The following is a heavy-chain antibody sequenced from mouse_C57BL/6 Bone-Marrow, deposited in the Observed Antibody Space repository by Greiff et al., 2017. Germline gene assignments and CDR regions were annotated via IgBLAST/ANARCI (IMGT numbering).Heavy chain of an antibody. Sequence: EVKLVESGGDLVKPGGSLKLSCAASGFTFSSYGLSWFRQTPDKRLEWVATISSGGSYTYYPDSVKGRFTISRDNAKNTLYLQMSSLKSEDTAMYYCARRSYGNSYFDYWGQGTTLTVSS. CDR2: ISSGGSYT. CDR1: GFTFSSYG. CDR3: ARRSYGNSYFDY. D-gene: IGHD2-1*01. J-gene: IGHJ2*01. V-gene: IGHV5-6*02.